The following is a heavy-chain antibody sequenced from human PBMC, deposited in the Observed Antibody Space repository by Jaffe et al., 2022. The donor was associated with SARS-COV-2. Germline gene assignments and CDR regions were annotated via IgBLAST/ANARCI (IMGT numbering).Heavy chain of an antibody. CDR2: IYYSGST. J-gene: IGHJ3*02. V-gene: IGHV4-39*01. CDR1: GGSISTTTFY. Sequence: QLQLQESGPGLVRPSETLSLSCTVSGGSISTTTFYWGWIRQPPGKELEWIGSIYYSGSTYYNPSLKSRVTISVDTSKNQFSLKLSSVTAADTAVYYCARLRNPDTFDIWGRGTMVTVSS. CDR3: ARLRNPDTFDI.